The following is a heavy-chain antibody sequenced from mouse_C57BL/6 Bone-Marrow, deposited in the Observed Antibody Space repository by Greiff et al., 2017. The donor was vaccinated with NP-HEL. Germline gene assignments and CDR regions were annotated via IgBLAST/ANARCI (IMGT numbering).Heavy chain of an antibody. J-gene: IGHJ1*03. CDR2: IDPSDSYT. CDR3: ARPLYGSSPWYFEV. D-gene: IGHD1-1*01. CDR1: GYTFTSYW. Sequence: VQLQQPGAELVKPGASVKLSCKASGYTFTSYWMQWVKQRPGQGLEWIGEIDPSDSYTNYNQQFKGKATLTVDTSSSTAYMQLSSLISEDSAVYYCARPLYGSSPWYFEVWGTGTTVTVSS. V-gene: IGHV1-50*01.